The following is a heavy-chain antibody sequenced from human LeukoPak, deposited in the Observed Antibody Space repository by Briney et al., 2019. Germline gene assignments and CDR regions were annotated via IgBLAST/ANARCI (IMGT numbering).Heavy chain of an antibody. CDR3: ARGYFDRAFDI. CDR1: GGSFSGYY. V-gene: IGHV4-34*01. CDR2: IYYSGST. D-gene: IGHD3-9*01. Sequence: SETLSLTCAVYGGSFSGYYWSWIRQPPGKGLEWIGSIYYSGSTYYNPSLKSRVTISVDTSKNQFSLKLSSVTAADTAVYYCARGYFDRAFDIWGQGTMVTVSS. J-gene: IGHJ3*02.